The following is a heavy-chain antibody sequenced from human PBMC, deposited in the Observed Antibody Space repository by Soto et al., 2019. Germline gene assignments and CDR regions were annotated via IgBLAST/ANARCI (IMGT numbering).Heavy chain of an antibody. D-gene: IGHD2-21*02. CDR3: AKDQYVVVTTNWFDP. CDR2: IGGSGGST. CDR1: GFTFSSYA. V-gene: IGHV3-23*01. J-gene: IGHJ5*02. Sequence: GSLRLSCAASGFTFSSYAMSWVRQAPGKGLEWVSTIGGSGGSTYYAASVKGRFTISRDNSKNTLYLQMNSLRAEDTAVYYCAKDQYVVVTTNWFDPWGQGTLVTVSS.